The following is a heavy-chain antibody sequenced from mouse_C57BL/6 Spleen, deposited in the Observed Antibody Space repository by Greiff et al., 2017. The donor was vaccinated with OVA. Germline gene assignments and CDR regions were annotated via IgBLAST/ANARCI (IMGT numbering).Heavy chain of an antibody. V-gene: IGHV1-26*01. CDR1: GYTFTDYY. Sequence: EVQLQQSGPELVKISCKASGYTFTDYYMNWVKQSHGKSLEWIGDINPNNGGTSYNQKIKGKATLTVDKSSSSAYIELRTLTSEDSAVYYCASTVGDTYWYFDVWGTGTTVTVSS. CDR3: ASTVGDTYWYFDV. CDR2: INPNNGGT. J-gene: IGHJ1*03. D-gene: IGHD1-1*01.